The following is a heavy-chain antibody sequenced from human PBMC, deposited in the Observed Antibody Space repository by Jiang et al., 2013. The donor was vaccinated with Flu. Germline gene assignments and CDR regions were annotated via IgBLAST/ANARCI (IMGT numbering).Heavy chain of an antibody. V-gene: IGHV3-30-3*01. Sequence: VQLVESGGGVVQPGRSLRLSCAASGFTFSSYAMHWVRQAPGKGLEWVAVISYDGSNKYYADSVKGRFTISRDNSKNTLYLQMNSLRAEDTAVYYCARGKVVTQGYYYYYYGMDVWGQGTTVTVSS. CDR3: ARGKVVTQGYYYYYYGMDV. J-gene: IGHJ6*02. CDR1: GFTFSSYA. D-gene: IGHD2-21*02. CDR2: ISYDGSNK.